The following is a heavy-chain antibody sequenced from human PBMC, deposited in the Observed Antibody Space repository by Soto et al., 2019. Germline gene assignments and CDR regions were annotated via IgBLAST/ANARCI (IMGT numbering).Heavy chain of an antibody. CDR2: ISSSGNII. CDR3: AKMSSENYYDPVFS. Sequence: QVQLVESGGGLVKTGGSLRIVCEASGFTFSDYYMSWVRQAPGKGLEWVSYISSSGNIIYYADSVKGRFTISRDNAKNSVYLQMNSLSAEVTAHYFCAKMSSENYYDPVFSWGKGTLVTVSS. V-gene: IGHV3-11*01. J-gene: IGHJ4*02. D-gene: IGHD3-22*01. CDR1: GFTFSDYY.